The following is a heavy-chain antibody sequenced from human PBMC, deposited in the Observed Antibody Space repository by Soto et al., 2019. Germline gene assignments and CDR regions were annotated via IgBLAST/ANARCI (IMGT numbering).Heavy chain of an antibody. CDR3: ARVPLLADYFDS. CDR2: INWNGGST. V-gene: IGHV3-20*04. CDR1: GFTFEDHG. J-gene: IGHJ4*02. Sequence: PGGSLRLSCAASGFTFEDHGLSWVRQAPGKGLEWVAGINWNGGSTVYAASVKGRFTISRDNAKNSLFLEVNSLRVEDTALYFCARVPLLADYFDSWGQGTLVTVLL.